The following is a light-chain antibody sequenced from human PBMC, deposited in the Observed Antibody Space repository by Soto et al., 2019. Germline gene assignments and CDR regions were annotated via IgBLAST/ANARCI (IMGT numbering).Light chain of an antibody. CDR2: KVS. J-gene: IGKJ1*01. Sequence: DVVMTQSPLSLPVTLGQPASISCRSSQSPLYSDGNTYLSWFQQRPGQSPRRLIYKVSNRDSGVPDRFSGSGSGTDFTLKISRVEAEDVGVYYCMQGTHWPWTFGKGTKV. CDR1: QSPLYSDGNTY. CDR3: MQGTHWPWT. V-gene: IGKV2-30*01.